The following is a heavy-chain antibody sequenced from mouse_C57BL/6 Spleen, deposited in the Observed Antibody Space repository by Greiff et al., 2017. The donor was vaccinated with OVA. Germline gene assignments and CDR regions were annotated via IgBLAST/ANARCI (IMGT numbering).Heavy chain of an antibody. CDR2: IYPRSGNT. Sequence: QVQLKQSGAELARPGASVKLSCKASGYTFTSYGISWVKQRTGQGLEWIGEIYPRSGNTYYNEKFKGKATLTADKSSSTAYMELRSLTSEDSAVYFCARDFSVITTVVVDYWGQGTTLTVSS. D-gene: IGHD1-1*01. CDR3: ARDFSVITTVVVDY. J-gene: IGHJ2*01. V-gene: IGHV1-81*01. CDR1: GYTFTSYG.